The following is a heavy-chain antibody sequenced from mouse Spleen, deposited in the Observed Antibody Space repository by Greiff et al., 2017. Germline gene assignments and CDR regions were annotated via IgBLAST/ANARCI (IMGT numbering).Heavy chain of an antibody. CDR2: IDPEDGET. D-gene: IGHD2-10*01. Sequence: EVQLQQSGAELVKPGASVKLSCTASGFTITDYYMHWVKQRPEQGLEWIGRIDPEDGETKYAPKFQGKATMTADTSSNTAYLQLSSLTSEDTAVXYCSGGAYYGNYYAMDFRGPGTSVTVSS. J-gene: IGHJ4*01. V-gene: IGHV14-2*01. CDR3: SGGAYYGNYYAMDF. CDR1: GFTITDYY.